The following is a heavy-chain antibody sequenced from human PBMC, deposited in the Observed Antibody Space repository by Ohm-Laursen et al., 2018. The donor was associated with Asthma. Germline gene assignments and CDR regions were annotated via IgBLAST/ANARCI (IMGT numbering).Heavy chain of an antibody. CDR3: VREDFDWPPGYCDY. CDR1: GGSIRSGSYY. Sequence: SQTLSLTCTVSGGSIRSGSYYWSWIRQHPGKGLEWIGYIYYSGSTYYNPSLKSRVTISIDTSKNQFSLKLSSVTAADTAVYYCVREDFDWPPGYCDYWGQGTLVTVSS. D-gene: IGHD3-9*01. V-gene: IGHV4-31*03. CDR2: IYYSGST. J-gene: IGHJ4*02.